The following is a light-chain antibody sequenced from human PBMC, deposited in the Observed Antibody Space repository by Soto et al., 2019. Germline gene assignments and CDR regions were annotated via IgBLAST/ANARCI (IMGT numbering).Light chain of an antibody. Sequence: RQSRATLSLSPGERATLSCQASQSIRNYLNWYQQKPGKAPTLLIFAASGLESGVPSRFSGSGSGTDFSLIMSSXQPEDFATYYCQQSYSTPFTFGPGTKVDIK. CDR2: AAS. CDR1: QSIRNY. V-gene: IGKV1-39*01. J-gene: IGKJ3*01. CDR3: QQSYSTPFT.